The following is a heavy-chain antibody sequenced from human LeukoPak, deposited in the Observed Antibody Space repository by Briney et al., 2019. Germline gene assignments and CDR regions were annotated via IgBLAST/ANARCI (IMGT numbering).Heavy chain of an antibody. CDR1: GFTFSSYA. CDR2: ISDSGGST. CDR3: AKSGYDFWSGYYGTLFDY. Sequence: GGSLKLSCAASGFTFSSYAMSWVRQAPGKGLEWVSAISDSGGSTHYADSGKGRFTLSRDNSKNTLYLKMNSLRAEDTAVYYCAKSGYDFWSGYYGTLFDYWGQGTLVTVSS. D-gene: IGHD3-3*01. V-gene: IGHV3-23*01. J-gene: IGHJ4*02.